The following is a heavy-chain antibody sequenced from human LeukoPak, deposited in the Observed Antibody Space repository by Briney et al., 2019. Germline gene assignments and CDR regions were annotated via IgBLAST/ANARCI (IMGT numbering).Heavy chain of an antibody. CDR2: ISSSCSTI. Sequence: PGGSLRLSCAASGFTLSSYEMNWVRQAPGKGLEGVSYISSSCSTIYYADSVKGPFTISRDNAKNSLYLQMNSLRAEDTAVYYCARELAVAGTRGVGIGYWGQGTLVTVSS. D-gene: IGHD6-19*01. V-gene: IGHV3-48*03. CDR3: ARELAVAGTRGVGIGY. CDR1: GFTLSSYE. J-gene: IGHJ4*02.